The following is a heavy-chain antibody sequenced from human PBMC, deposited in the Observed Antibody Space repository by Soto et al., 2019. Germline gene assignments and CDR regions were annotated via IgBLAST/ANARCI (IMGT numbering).Heavy chain of an antibody. CDR2: IYWDDDK. J-gene: IGHJ4*02. D-gene: IGHD2-21*01. Sequence: QITLKESGPTMVKPTQTLTLTCTFSGFSLSASGVGVGWIRQPPGKALQWLTLIYWDDDKRYSPSLKSRLTITKDTSKNQVVLTMTNMDPVDTATYYCAHKRDGYNNFDYWGQGTLVTVS. V-gene: IGHV2-5*02. CDR1: GFSLSASGVG. CDR3: AHKRDGYNNFDY.